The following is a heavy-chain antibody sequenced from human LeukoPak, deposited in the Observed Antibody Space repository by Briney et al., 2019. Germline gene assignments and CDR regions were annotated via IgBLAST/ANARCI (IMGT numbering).Heavy chain of an antibody. D-gene: IGHD3-22*01. CDR1: GFTFNNFA. CDR3: VKERYYFDNSGSAFEY. CDR2: IRYEGSKK. J-gene: IGHJ4*02. Sequence: GGSLRLSCAASGFTFNNFAMHWVRQAPGKGLEWLTFIRYEGSKKYYADSVKGRFTISRDNSKNTLYLQMDGLGTEDTAVYYCVKERYYFDNSGSAFEYWGQGTLVTVSS. V-gene: IGHV3-30*02.